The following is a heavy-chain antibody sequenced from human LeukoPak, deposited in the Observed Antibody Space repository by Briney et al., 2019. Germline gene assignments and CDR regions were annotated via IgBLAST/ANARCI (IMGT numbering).Heavy chain of an antibody. D-gene: IGHD1-26*01. CDR1: GYTFTGYY. Sequence: GASVKVSCKASGYTFTGYYMHWVRQAPGQGLEWMGWINPNSGGTNYAQKFQGRVTMTRDTSISTAYMELSRLRSDDTAVYYCARVHSGSYYYFDYWGQGTLVTVSS. V-gene: IGHV1-2*02. CDR2: INPNSGGT. J-gene: IGHJ4*02. CDR3: ARVHSGSYYYFDY.